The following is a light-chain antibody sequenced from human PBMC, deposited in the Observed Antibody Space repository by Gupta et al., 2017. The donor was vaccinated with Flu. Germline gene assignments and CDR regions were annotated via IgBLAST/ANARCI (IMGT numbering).Light chain of an antibody. Sequence: EIVLTQSPGTLSLSPGERATLSCRASQSVSSSYLAWYQQKPGQAPRLLINGAASRATGIPDRFSGTGSGTDVTLTISRLEPEDFAVDYCRQYGSCSITFGQGTRLEIK. CDR3: RQYGSCSIT. CDR1: QSVSSSY. V-gene: IGKV3-20*01. J-gene: IGKJ5*01. CDR2: GAA.